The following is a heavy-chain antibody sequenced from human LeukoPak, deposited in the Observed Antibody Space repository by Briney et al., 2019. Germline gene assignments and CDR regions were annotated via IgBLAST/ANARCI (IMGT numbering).Heavy chain of an antibody. Sequence: ASVKVSCKPSGYIFTRYHMHWVRQAPGQGLEWMAVINPSDGGTTYAQKFQGRITMTRDTSTSTVYMELSSLRSEDTAVYYCARPHATGNRGYSFGYDYWGQGTLVTVSS. V-gene: IGHV1-46*01. CDR2: INPSDGGT. J-gene: IGHJ4*02. D-gene: IGHD5-18*01. CDR1: GYIFTRYH. CDR3: ARPHATGNRGYSFGYDY.